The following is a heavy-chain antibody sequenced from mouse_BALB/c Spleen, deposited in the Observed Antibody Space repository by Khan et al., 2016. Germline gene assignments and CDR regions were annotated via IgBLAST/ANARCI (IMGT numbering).Heavy chain of an antibody. CDR2: ISYSGST. CDR1: GYSITSDYA. D-gene: IGHD2-3*01. Sequence: EVQLQESGPGLVKPSQSLSLTCTVTGYSITSDYAWNWIRQFPGNKLEWMGYISYSGSTSYNPSLKSRISITRDTSKNKFFLQLNSGTTEDTATXYCARSNDGDFDQAWFAYWGQGTLGTVSA. CDR3: ARSNDGDFDQAWFAY. J-gene: IGHJ3*01. V-gene: IGHV3-2*02.